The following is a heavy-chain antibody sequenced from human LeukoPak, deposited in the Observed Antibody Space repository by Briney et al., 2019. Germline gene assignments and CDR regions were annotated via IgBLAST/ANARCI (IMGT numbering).Heavy chain of an antibody. CDR1: GGSISSIGYY. CDR3: ARDQVVRGLHYYAVDV. D-gene: IGHD3-10*01. J-gene: IGHJ6*02. Sequence: SETLSLTCTVSGGSISSIGYYWSWIRQHPGKGLEWIGFIYYSGTTYYNPSLKSRVTISVDTSKNQFSLNLSSVTAADTAVYYCARDQVVRGLHYYAVDVWGQGTTVAVSS. V-gene: IGHV4-31*03. CDR2: IYYSGTT.